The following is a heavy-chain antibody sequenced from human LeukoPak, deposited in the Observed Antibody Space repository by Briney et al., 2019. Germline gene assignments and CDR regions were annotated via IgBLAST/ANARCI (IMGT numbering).Heavy chain of an antibody. CDR3: ARRRRDLQRGFDI. CDR1: GYIFTDYW. Sequence: GEPLKISCKGSGYIFTDYWIGWVRQMPGNGLEWMGIIYPGDSDTRSSPSFQGHVTISADKSINTAYLQWSSLKASDTAVYYCARRRRDLQRGFDIWGQGTMVTVSS. CDR2: IYPGDSDT. D-gene: IGHD5-18*01. J-gene: IGHJ3*02. V-gene: IGHV5-51*01.